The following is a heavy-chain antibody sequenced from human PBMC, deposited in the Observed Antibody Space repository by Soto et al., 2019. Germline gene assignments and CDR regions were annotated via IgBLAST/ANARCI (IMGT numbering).Heavy chain of an antibody. J-gene: IGHJ5*02. CDR1: GLIFGNYW. D-gene: IGHD2-15*01. V-gene: IGHV3-74*01. CDR3: ARVYQLGYCSGGSCPVQNINWFDP. CDR2: INSDGSST. Sequence: GGSLRLSCAASGLIFGNYWMHWVRQAPGKGLVWVSRINSDGSSTSYADSVKGRFTISRDNAKNTLYLQMNSLRAEDTAVYYCARVYQLGYCSGGSCPVQNINWFDPWGQGTLVTVSS.